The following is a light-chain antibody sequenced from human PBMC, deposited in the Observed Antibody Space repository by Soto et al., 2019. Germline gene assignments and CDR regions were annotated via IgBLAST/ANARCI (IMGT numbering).Light chain of an antibody. Sequence: IVLTQSPGTLSLSPGERATLSCRASQSVAGSYLAWYQQKPGQAPRLLIFGASTRATGIPDRFSGSGSGTDFTLTISRLEPEDFAVYYCQQYVSSPLTFGGGTKVEIK. CDR3: QQYVSSPLT. J-gene: IGKJ4*01. V-gene: IGKV3-20*01. CDR1: QSVAGSY. CDR2: GAS.